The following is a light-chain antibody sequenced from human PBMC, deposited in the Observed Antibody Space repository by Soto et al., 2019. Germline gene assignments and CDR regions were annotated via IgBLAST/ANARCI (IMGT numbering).Light chain of an antibody. V-gene: IGKV3-15*01. CDR3: QQYNNWWT. J-gene: IGKJ1*01. CDR1: QSVSSS. Sequence: EIVMTQSPATLSVSPGERATLSCRASQSVSSSLAWYQQKPGQAPRLLIYGASTRATGIPARFSGSGSGTDFTLTISSLQSEDFAVYYCQQYNNWWTFGKGTKVEIK. CDR2: GAS.